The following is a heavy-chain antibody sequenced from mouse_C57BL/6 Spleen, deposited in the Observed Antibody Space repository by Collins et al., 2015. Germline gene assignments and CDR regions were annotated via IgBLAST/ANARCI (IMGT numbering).Heavy chain of an antibody. CDR1: GYTFTSYW. V-gene: IGHV1-72*01. D-gene: IGHD2-4*01. J-gene: IGHJ4*01. CDR2: IDPNSGGT. Sequence: QVQLQQPGAELVKPGASVKLSCKASGYTFTSYWMHWVKQRPGRGLEWIGRIDPNSGGTKYNEKFKSKATLTVDKPSSTAYMQLSSLTSEDSAVYYCARWFIYYDYDGGKNYYAMDYWGQGTSVTVSS. CDR3: ARWFIYYDYDGGKNYYAMDY.